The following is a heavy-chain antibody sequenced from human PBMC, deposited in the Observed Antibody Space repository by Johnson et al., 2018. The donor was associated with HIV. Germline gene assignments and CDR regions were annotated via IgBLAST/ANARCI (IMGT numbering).Heavy chain of an antibody. CDR1: GFTVSSNY. Sequence: QVQLVESGGGLVQPGGSLRLSCAASGFTVSSNYMSWVRQAPGKGLEWVAFISYDGSNKYYAESVKGRFTISRDSSKNTVYLQMNNLRAEDTAVYYCASAWGELDDAFDIWGQGTIVTVSS. CDR2: ISYDGSNK. CDR3: ASAWGELDDAFDI. V-gene: IGHV3-30*14. J-gene: IGHJ3*02. D-gene: IGHD1-26*01.